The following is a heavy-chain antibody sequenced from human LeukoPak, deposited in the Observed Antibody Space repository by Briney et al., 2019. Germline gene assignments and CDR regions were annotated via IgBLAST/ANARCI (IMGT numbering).Heavy chain of an antibody. Sequence: PGGSLRLSCAASGFTFSSYAMSWVRQAPGKGLEWVSAISGSGGSTYYADSVKGRFTISRDNAKNSLYLQMNSLRAEDTAVYYCAREKLDIVVVPAATLWDYWGQGTLVTVSS. CDR3: AREKLDIVVVPAATLWDY. J-gene: IGHJ4*02. D-gene: IGHD2-2*03. CDR2: ISGSGGST. V-gene: IGHV3-23*01. CDR1: GFTFSSYA.